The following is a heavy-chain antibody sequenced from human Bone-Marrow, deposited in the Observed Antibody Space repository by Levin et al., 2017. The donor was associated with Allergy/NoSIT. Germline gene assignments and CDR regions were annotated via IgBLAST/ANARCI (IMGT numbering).Heavy chain of an antibody. J-gene: IGHJ4*02. V-gene: IGHV4-59*08. Sequence: SETLSLTCTVSGGSINNFFWSWIRQPPGKGLEWIAYISSSGSTDYNPSLRSRVTMSVDTSKSQFSLRLSSVTAADTAVYYCARHLHYYGSGTRVLDYWGQGALVTVSS. D-gene: IGHD3-10*01. CDR1: GGSINNFF. CDR3: ARHLHYYGSGTRVLDY. CDR2: ISSSGST.